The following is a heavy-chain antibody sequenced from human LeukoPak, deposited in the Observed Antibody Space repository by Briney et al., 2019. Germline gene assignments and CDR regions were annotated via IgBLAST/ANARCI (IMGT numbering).Heavy chain of an antibody. V-gene: IGHV3-11*01. Sequence: GGSLRLSCAASGFTLSDYYMSWIRQAPGKGLEWVSYISSSGSTIYYADSVKGRFTISRDNAKNSLYLQMNSLRAEDTAVYYCARDFHYDSSGYYGYWGQGTLVTVSS. D-gene: IGHD3-22*01. J-gene: IGHJ4*02. CDR1: GFTLSDYY. CDR3: ARDFHYDSSGYYGY. CDR2: ISSSGSTI.